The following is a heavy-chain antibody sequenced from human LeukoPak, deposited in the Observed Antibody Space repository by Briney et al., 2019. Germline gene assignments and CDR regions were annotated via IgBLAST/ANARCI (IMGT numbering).Heavy chain of an antibody. CDR2: IYDSGST. CDR1: VASISSHY. J-gene: IGHJ4*02. V-gene: IGHV4-59*11. D-gene: IGHD5-24*01. Sequence: PSETLSLTCAVSVASISSHYWTWIRQPPGKGLEWIGYIYDSGSTNYNPSLKSRVTISVDTSRNQFSLELSSVTAADTAVFYCARGIHMATVFPSDYWGQGTLVTVSS. CDR3: ARGIHMATVFPSDY.